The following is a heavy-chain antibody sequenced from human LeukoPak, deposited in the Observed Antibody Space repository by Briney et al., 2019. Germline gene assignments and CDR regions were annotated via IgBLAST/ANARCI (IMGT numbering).Heavy chain of an antibody. V-gene: IGHV3-23*01. J-gene: IGHJ6*02. Sequence: PGGSLRLSCAASGFTFSSYAMSWVRQARGKGLEWVSVISGNGGSTYYADSVKGRFTISRDNSKNTLYLQMNSLRGEDTAVYYCAKSSQRFGMDVWGQGTTVTVSS. CDR2: ISGNGGST. CDR1: GFTFSSYA. CDR3: AKSSQRFGMDV.